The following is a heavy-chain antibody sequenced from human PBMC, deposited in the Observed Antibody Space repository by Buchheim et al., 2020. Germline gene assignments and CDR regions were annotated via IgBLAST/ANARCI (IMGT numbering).Heavy chain of an antibody. V-gene: IGHV1-69*04. D-gene: IGHD6-6*01. J-gene: IGHJ4*02. CDR1: GGTFSSYA. CDR2: IIPILGIA. Sequence: QVQLVQSGAEVKKPGSSVKVSCKASGGTFSSYAISWVRQAPGQGLEWMGRIIPILGIANYAQKFQGRVTITADKSTSTAYMELSSLRSEDTAVYYCARGLSSSSFSGWVREADYWGQGTL. CDR3: ARGLSSSSFSGWVREADY.